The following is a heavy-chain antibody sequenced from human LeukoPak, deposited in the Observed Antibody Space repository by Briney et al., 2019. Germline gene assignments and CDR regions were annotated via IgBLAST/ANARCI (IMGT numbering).Heavy chain of an antibody. CDR2: IYYSGTT. J-gene: IGHJ4*02. D-gene: IGHD1-26*01. CDR1: GGSISSYY. CDR3: ASGRPLGFDY. V-gene: IGHV4-59*01. Sequence: PSETLSLTCTLSGGSISSYYWSWIRQPPGKGLEWIGYIYYSGTTNYNPSLKSRVTISVDTSKNQFSLKLSSVTAADTAVYYCASGRPLGFDYWGQGTLVTVSS.